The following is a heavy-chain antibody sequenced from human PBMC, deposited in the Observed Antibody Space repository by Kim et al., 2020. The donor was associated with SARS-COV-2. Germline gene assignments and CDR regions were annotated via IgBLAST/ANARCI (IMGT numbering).Heavy chain of an antibody. J-gene: IGHJ6*02. CDR3: ARHCRSGYDILTGFYYYYGMDV. V-gene: IGHV4-59*08. CDR1: GGSISSYY. Sequence: SETLSLTCTDSGGSISSYYWSWIRQPPGKGLEWIGYIYYSGSTNYNPSLKSRVTISVDTSKNQFSLKLSSVTAADTAVYYCARHCRSGYDILTGFYYYYGMDVWGQGTTVTVSS. CDR2: IYYSGST. D-gene: IGHD3-9*01.